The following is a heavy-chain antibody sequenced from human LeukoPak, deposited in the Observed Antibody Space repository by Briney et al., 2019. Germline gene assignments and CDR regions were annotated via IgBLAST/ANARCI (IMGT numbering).Heavy chain of an antibody. D-gene: IGHD1-26*01. CDR3: AKGNSVRSGRYYGDY. CDR1: GFTFDSYA. CDR2: ISGSGSST. J-gene: IGHJ4*02. V-gene: IGHV3-23*01. Sequence: GGSVRLSCAASGFTFDSYAMSWVRQAPGRGLEWVSSISGSGSSTYYAESVKGRFTISRDNSKNTPYLQLSSLRIEDTAEYYCAKGNSVRSGRYYGDYWRQGTMLTVPS.